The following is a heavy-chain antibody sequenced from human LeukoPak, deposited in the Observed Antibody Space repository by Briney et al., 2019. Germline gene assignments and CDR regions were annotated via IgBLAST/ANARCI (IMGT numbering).Heavy chain of an antibody. CDR2: INPNSGGT. V-gene: IGHV1-2*02. Sequence: ASVKVSCKASGYTFTCYYMHWVRQAPGQGLEWMGWINPNSGGTNYAQKFQGRVTMTRDTSISTAYMELSRLRSDDTAVYYCATYYYDSSGYYMDWYFDLWGRGTLVTVSS. CDR1: GYTFTCYY. CDR3: ATYYYDSSGYYMDWYFDL. D-gene: IGHD3-22*01. J-gene: IGHJ2*01.